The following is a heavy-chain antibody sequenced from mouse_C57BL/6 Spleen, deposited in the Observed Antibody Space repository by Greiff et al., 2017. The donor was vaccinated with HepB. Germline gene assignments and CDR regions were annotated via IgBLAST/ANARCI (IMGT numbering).Heavy chain of an antibody. J-gene: IGHJ4*01. D-gene: IGHD1-1*01. CDR3: ARHFSPHYYGSSYGYAMDY. V-gene: IGHV5-6*01. CDR2: ISSGGSYT. Sequence: EVMLVESGGDLVKPGGSLKLSCAASGFTFSSYGMSWVRQTPDKRLEWVATISSGGSYTYYPDSVKGRFTISRDNAKNTLYLQMSSLKSEDTAMYYCARHFSPHYYGSSYGYAMDYWGQGTSVTVSS. CDR1: GFTFSSYG.